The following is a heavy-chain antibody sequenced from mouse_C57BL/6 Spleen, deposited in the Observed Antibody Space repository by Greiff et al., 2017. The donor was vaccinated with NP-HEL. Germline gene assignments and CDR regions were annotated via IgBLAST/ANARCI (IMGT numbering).Heavy chain of an antibody. CDR1: GYAFSSSW. Sequence: VQLQQSGPELVKPGASVKISCKASGYAFSSSWMNWVQQRPGKGLEWIGRIYPGDGDTNYNGKFKGKATLTADKSSSTAYMHLSSLTSEDSAVYFCARGAEVDYFDYGGQGTTLTVAS. J-gene: IGHJ2*01. D-gene: IGHD1-1*01. CDR3: ARGAEVDYFDY. CDR2: IYPGDGDT. V-gene: IGHV1-82*01.